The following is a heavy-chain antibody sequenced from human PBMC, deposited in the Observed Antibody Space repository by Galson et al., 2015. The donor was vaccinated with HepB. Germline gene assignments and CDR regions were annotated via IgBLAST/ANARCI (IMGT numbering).Heavy chain of an antibody. CDR2: ISGDSRYI. J-gene: IGHJ4*02. D-gene: IGHD3-3*01. CDR1: GFTFSGYS. CDR3: ATSPGDHWSGHNYYFDY. V-gene: IGHV3-21*01. Sequence: SLRLSCAASGFTFSGYSMNWVRQAPGKGLEWVSSISGDSRYIYYADSVKGRFTMSRDNAKNSVFLRMNSLRAEDTAVYYCATSPGDHWSGHNYYFDYWGQGTLVTVSS.